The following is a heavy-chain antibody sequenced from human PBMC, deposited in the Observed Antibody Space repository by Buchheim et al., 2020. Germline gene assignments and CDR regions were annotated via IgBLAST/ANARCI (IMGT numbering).Heavy chain of an antibody. CDR2: INPSGGST. Sequence: QVQLVQSGAEVKKPGASVKVSCKASGYTFTSYYMHWVRQAPGQGLEWMGIINPSGGSTSYAQKFQGRVTITRDKSTSTVYMELSSLRSEDTAVYYCARPYSGSYYTHFYYYYGMDVWGQGTT. D-gene: IGHD1-26*01. CDR1: GYTFTSYY. CDR3: ARPYSGSYYTHFYYYYGMDV. V-gene: IGHV1-46*01. J-gene: IGHJ6*02.